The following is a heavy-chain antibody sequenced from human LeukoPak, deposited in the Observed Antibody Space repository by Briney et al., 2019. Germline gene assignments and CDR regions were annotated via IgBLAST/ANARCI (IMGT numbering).Heavy chain of an antibody. J-gene: IGHJ6*03. Sequence: SVKVSCTASGGTFSSYAISWVRQAPGQGLGWMGGIIPIFGTANYAQKFQGRVTITTDESTSTAYMELSSLRSEDTAVYYCARDGAVTTDYYYYYIDVWGKGTTVTVSS. D-gene: IGHD4-11*01. CDR2: IIPIFGTA. CDR3: ARDGAVTTDYYYYYIDV. CDR1: GGTFSSYA. V-gene: IGHV1-69*05.